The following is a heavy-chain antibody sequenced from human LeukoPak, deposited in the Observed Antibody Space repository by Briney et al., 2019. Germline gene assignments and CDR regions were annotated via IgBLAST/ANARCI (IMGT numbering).Heavy chain of an antibody. Sequence: GGSLRLSCAASGFTVSSNYMSWVRQAPGKGLEWVAVISYDGSNKYYADSVKGRFTISRDNSKNTLYLQMNSLRAEDTAVYYCAKDLHYGSGSYYKNAAYYYYGMDVWGKGTTVTVSS. V-gene: IGHV3-30*18. CDR3: AKDLHYGSGSYYKNAAYYYYGMDV. CDR1: GFTVSSNY. D-gene: IGHD3-10*01. J-gene: IGHJ6*04. CDR2: ISYDGSNK.